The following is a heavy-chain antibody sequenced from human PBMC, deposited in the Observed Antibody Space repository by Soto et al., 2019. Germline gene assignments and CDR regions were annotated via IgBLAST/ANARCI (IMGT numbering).Heavy chain of an antibody. Sequence: GGSLRLSCAASGFTFSSYAMHWVRQAPGKGLEWVAVISYDGSNKYYADSVKGRFTISRDNSKNTLYLQMNSLRAEDTAVYYCARDTVYSSYGTDVWGQGTTVTVSS. D-gene: IGHD6-13*01. CDR3: ARDTVYSSYGTDV. CDR2: ISYDGSNK. CDR1: GFTFSSYA. J-gene: IGHJ6*02. V-gene: IGHV3-30-3*01.